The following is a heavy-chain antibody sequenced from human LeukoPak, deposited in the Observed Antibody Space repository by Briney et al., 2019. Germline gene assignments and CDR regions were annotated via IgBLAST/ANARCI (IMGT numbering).Heavy chain of an antibody. J-gene: IGHJ4*02. CDR3: AKAYYDTNNYPCY. V-gene: IGHV3-7*01. D-gene: IGHD3-16*01. CDR1: GFTFSKYY. CDR2: INQNGTRE. Sequence: GGSLRLSCAASGFTFSKYYMTWVRQSPGKGLEWVANINQNGTRENYLTSVKGRFTISRDNAKASLYLQLDSLRAEDSAIYYCAKAYYDTNNYPCYWGQGALVIVSS.